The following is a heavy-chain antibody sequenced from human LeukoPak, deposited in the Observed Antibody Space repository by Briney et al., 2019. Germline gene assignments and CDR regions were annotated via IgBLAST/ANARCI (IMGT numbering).Heavy chain of an antibody. CDR3: ANLFGYCSGGSCPYYMDV. CDR1: GYTFTGFH. V-gene: IGHV1-2*02. CDR2: INPNSGGT. J-gene: IGHJ6*03. Sequence: ASVKVSCKASGYTFTGFHMHWVRQAPGQGLEWMGWINPNSGGTNYAQKFQGRVTMTRDTSISTAYMELSRLRSDDTAVYYCANLFGYCSGGSCPYYMDVWGKGTTVTVSS. D-gene: IGHD2-15*01.